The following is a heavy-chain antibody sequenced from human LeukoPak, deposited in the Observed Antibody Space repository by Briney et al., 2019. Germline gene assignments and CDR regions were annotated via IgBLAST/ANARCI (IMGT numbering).Heavy chain of an antibody. Sequence: GGSLRLSCAASGFSCSSYAMNWVRQAPGKGLEWVSSISRSSSNIYYADSLNGRFTISRDDAKNSLYLQMNSLRAEDTAVYYCARGGNYFDSSGYYYYPLDYWGQGTLVTVSS. V-gene: IGHV3-21*01. J-gene: IGHJ4*02. CDR3: ARGGNYFDSSGYYYYPLDY. D-gene: IGHD3-22*01. CDR2: ISRSSSNI. CDR1: GFSCSSYA.